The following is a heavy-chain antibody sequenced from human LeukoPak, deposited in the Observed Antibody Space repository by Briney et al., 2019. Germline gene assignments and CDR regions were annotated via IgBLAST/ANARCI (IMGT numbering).Heavy chain of an antibody. D-gene: IGHD2-15*01. Sequence: GASVKVSCKASGYTFTGYYMHWVRQAPGQGLDWMGWINPNSGGTNYAQKFQGRVTMTRDTSISTAYMELSRLTSDDTAVYYCARGIVYCSGGNRYSCWFDMWGQGTMVTVSS. CDR3: ARGIVYCSGGNRYSCWFDM. CDR1: GYTFTGYY. J-gene: IGHJ3*02. V-gene: IGHV1-2*02. CDR2: INPNSGGT.